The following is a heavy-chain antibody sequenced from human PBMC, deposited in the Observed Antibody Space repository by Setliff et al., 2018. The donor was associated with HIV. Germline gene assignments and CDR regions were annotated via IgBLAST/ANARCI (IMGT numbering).Heavy chain of an antibody. CDR1: GGTFKTYA. J-gene: IGHJ4*02. Sequence: SVKVSCKASGGTFKTYAISWVRQAPGQGLEWMGGSIPIFATTDYAQKFQGRVTITADESTNTAYMEMSSLRSEDTAVYYCANLVIIKSYFDYWGQGTLVTVSS. D-gene: IGHD3-10*01. CDR2: SIPIFATT. V-gene: IGHV1-69*13. CDR3: ANLVIIKSYFDY.